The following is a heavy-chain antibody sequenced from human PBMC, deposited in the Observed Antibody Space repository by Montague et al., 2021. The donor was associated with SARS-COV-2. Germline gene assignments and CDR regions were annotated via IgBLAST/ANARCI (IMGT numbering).Heavy chain of an antibody. CDR2: IYSGGST. D-gene: IGHD3-22*01. J-gene: IGHJ4*02. CDR3: ARGYYDSSGYYASVVVH. CDR1: GFTVSSNY. Sequence: SLRLSCAASGFTVSSNYMNWVRQAPGKGLEWVSVIYSGGSTYYADSVKDRFTISRDNSKNTLYLQMNSLRAEDTAVYYCARGYYDSSGYYASVVVHWGQGTLVTVSS. V-gene: IGHV3-66*01.